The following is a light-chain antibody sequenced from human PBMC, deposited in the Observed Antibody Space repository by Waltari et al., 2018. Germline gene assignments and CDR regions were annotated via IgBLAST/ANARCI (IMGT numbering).Light chain of an antibody. Sequence: QSVLSQPPSASGTPGQRVTISCSGSSSNVGSNTVNWYQQLPGSAPNLLIYSNNQRPAGVPDRFSGSKSGTSASLAISGLQSEDEADYYCVAWDASLNVWVFGGGTKLTVL. CDR2: SNN. V-gene: IGLV1-44*01. J-gene: IGLJ3*02. CDR3: VAWDASLNVWV. CDR1: SSNVGSNT.